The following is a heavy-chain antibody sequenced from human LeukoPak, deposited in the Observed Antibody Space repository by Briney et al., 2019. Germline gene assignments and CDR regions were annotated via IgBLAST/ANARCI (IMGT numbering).Heavy chain of an antibody. CDR1: GFTFSDYY. Sequence: GGSLRLSCAASGFTFSDYYMSWIRRAPGKGLEWVSYITSTSSYTNYADSVKGRFTISRDNAKNSLDLQMNSLRAEDTAVYYCARRGWYGYYFDYWGQGTLVTVSS. CDR2: ITSTSSYT. V-gene: IGHV3-11*03. CDR3: ARRGWYGYYFDY. J-gene: IGHJ4*02. D-gene: IGHD6-19*01.